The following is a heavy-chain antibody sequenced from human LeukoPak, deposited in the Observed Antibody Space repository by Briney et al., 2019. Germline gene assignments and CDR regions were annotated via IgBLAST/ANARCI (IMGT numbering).Heavy chain of an antibody. CDR1: GFTFSNYN. J-gene: IGHJ4*02. V-gene: IGHV3-48*01. D-gene: IGHD3-3*01. CDR3: ARDFLEDVY. Sequence: GGSLRLSCAASGFTFSNYNMNWVRQAPGKGLEWVSYINSSSTTIHYADSVRGRFTISRDNARNSLYLQMNSLRAEDTAVYYCARDFLEDVYWGQGTLVTVSS. CDR2: INSSSTTI.